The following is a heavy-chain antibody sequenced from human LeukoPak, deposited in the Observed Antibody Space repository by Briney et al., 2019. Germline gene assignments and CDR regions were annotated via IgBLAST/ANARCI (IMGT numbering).Heavy chain of an antibody. J-gene: IGHJ6*03. CDR3: ARGVRYCSSTSCPYYYYYYMDV. Sequence: KPSQTLSLTCTVSGASISSYYWSWVRQPPGKGLEWLGYIYYSGSTNYNPSLKSRVTISVDTSKNQFSLKLSSVTAADTAVYYCARGVRYCSSTSCPYYYYYYMDVWGKGTTVTVSS. CDR2: IYYSGST. D-gene: IGHD2-2*01. V-gene: IGHV4-59*01. CDR1: GASISSYY.